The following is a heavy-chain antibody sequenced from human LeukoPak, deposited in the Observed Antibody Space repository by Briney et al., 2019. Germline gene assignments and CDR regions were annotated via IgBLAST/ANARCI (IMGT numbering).Heavy chain of an antibody. CDR1: GYILTNYY. CDR2: INPSDGGT. D-gene: IGHD2-21*02. J-gene: IGHJ6*02. CDR3: ARGWNCGGDCYFYYYVMDV. Sequence: EASVKVSCKASGYILTNYYMHWVRQAPGQGLEWMGIINPSDGGTSYAQNFQDRVTMTRDTSTSTVYMEPSSLRSDDTAVYYCARGWNCGGDCYFYYYVMDVWGQGTTVTVSS. V-gene: IGHV1-46*01.